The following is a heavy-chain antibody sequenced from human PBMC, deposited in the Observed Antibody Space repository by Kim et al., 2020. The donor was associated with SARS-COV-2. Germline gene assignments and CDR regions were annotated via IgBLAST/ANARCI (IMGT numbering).Heavy chain of an antibody. Sequence: SVNVSCKASGYTFATYAVHWMRQAPGQSLQLMGWVNDGNVKTRYSQNFQGRVTITRDPSATSVYMELISMTSEDTAVHYCAREGWGSIQLAFDPGGQGT. V-gene: IGHV1-3*01. CDR1: GYTFATYA. D-gene: IGHD6-6*01. J-gene: IGHJ5*02. CDR2: VNDGNVKT. CDR3: AREGWGSIQLAFDP.